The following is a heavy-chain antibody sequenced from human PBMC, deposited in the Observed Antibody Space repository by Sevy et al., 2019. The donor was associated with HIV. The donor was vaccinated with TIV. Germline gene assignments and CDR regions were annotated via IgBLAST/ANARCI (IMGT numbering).Heavy chain of an antibody. CDR1: GFTFNNAW. CDR3: CTEGNVLLAEGWGHWFDP. V-gene: IGHV3-15*01. Sequence: GGSLRLSCAASGFTFNNAWMSWVRQAPGKGLEWIGRIKNKPDGGTTDYAAPVKGRFTISRDDSKNTLYLQLNSLKTEDTAVYYCCTEGNVLLAEGWGHWFDPWGQGTLVTVSS. J-gene: IGHJ5*02. CDR2: IKNKPDGGTT. D-gene: IGHD2-8*01.